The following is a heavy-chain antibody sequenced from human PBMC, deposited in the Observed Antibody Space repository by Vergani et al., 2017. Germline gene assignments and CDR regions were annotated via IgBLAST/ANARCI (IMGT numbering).Heavy chain of an antibody. CDR3: AKDCTNGVCLDY. J-gene: IGHJ4*02. CDR2: ISGIGGST. CDR1: GFTFSSYA. D-gene: IGHD2-8*01. Sequence: EVQLLESGGGLVQPGGSLRLSCAASGFTFSSYAMSWVRQAPGKGLEWVSAISGIGGSTYYADSVKGRFTISRDNSKNTLYLQMNSLRAEDTAVYYCAKDCTNGVCLDYWGQGTLVTVSS. V-gene: IGHV3-23*01.